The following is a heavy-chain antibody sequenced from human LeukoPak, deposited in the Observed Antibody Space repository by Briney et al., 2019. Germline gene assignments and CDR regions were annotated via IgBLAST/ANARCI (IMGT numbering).Heavy chain of an antibody. D-gene: IGHD3-9*01. J-gene: IGHJ4*02. CDR2: ILYSGST. V-gene: IGHV4-30-4*01. CDR3: ADYDILTSYAPD. CDR1: GGSISSGDYY. Sequence: SQTLSLTCTVSGGSISSGDYYWSWVRQPPGKGLEWIAYILYSGSTYYNPSLKSRLTISVDTSKNQFSLNLTSVTAADTAVYYCADYDILTSYAPDWGQGTLVTVSS.